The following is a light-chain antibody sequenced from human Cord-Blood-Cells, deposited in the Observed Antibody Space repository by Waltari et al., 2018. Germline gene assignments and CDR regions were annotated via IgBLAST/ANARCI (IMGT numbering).Light chain of an antibody. CDR2: DVS. CDR1: SRDVGGYNY. J-gene: IGLJ3*02. Sequence: QSALTQPASVSGSPGQSITISCPGTSRDVGGYNYVSWYQQHPGKAPKLMIYDVSNRPSGVSNRCSGSKSGNTASLTISGLQAEDEADYYCSSYTSSSTRVFGGGTKLTVL. V-gene: IGLV2-14*03. CDR3: SSYTSSSTRV.